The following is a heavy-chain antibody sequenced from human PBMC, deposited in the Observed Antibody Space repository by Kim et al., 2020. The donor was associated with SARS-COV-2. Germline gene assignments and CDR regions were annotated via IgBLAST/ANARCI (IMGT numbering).Heavy chain of an antibody. J-gene: IGHJ6*02. Sequence: SVKVSCKASGFTFTSSAMQWVRQARGQRLEWIGWIVVGSGNTNYAQKFQERVTITRDMSTSTAYMELSSLRSEDTAVYYCAAEYRRGGYYDFWSGRSYGMDVWGQGTTVTVSS. D-gene: IGHD3-3*01. CDR3: AAEYRRGGYYDFWSGRSYGMDV. CDR1: GFTFTSSA. CDR2: IVVGSGNT. V-gene: IGHV1-58*02.